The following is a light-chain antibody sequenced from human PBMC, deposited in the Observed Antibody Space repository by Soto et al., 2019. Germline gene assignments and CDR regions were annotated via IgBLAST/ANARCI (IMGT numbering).Light chain of an antibody. Sequence: QSVLTQPASVSGSPAQSITISCTGSSSDVGGSGLVSWYQFHPGKAPKLLIFEGFKRPSGVSNRFSGSKSGSTASLTISGLQTEDEADYYCCSYAGRSTWDVVFGGGTK. CDR1: SSDVGGSGL. J-gene: IGLJ2*01. CDR2: EGF. CDR3: CSYAGRSTWDVV. V-gene: IGLV2-23*01.